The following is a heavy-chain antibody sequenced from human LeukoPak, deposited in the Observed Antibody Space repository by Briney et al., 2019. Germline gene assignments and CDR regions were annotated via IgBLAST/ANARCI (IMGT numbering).Heavy chain of an antibody. V-gene: IGHV4-34*01. Sequence: SETLSLTCAVYGGSFSGYYWSWIRQPPGKGLEWIGDINHSGSTNYNPSLNSRVTISVDTSKNQFSLKLSSVTAADTVVYYCARDPGYYGSGSYYPRSNYYYYYGMDAWGQGTTVTVSS. J-gene: IGHJ6*02. CDR3: ARDPGYYGSGSYYPRSNYYYYYGMDA. D-gene: IGHD3-10*01. CDR1: GGSFSGYY. CDR2: INHSGST.